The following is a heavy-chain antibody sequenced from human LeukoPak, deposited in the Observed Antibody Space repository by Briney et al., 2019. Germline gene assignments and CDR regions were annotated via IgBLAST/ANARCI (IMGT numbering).Heavy chain of an antibody. Sequence: GGSLRLSCAASGFTFSSYAMSWVRQAPGKGLEWVSAISGSGGSTYYADSVKGRFTISRGNAKNSLYLQMNSLRAEDTAVYYCARGVNTGPFDYWGQGTLVTVSS. CDR1: GFTFSSYA. CDR3: ARGVNTGPFDY. D-gene: IGHD3-10*01. CDR2: ISGSGGST. V-gene: IGHV3-23*01. J-gene: IGHJ4*02.